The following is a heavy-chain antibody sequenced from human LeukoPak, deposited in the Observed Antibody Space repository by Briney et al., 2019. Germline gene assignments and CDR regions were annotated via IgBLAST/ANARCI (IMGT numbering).Heavy chain of an antibody. CDR1: GFTFSSYW. D-gene: IGHD3-10*01. J-gene: IGHJ5*02. CDR2: VNGDGSRT. V-gene: IGHV3-74*01. Sequence: GGSLRLSCAAPGFTFSSYWMHWVRQAPGKGLVWVSRVNGDGSRTSNADSVKGRFTISRDNAKNTLYLQMNSLRAEDTAVYYCARDLDGSGNYHWFDPWGQGTLVTVSS. CDR3: ARDLDGSGNYHWFDP.